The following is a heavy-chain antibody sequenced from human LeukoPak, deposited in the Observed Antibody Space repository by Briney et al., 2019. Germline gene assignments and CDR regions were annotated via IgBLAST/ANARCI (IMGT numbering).Heavy chain of an antibody. V-gene: IGHV4-38-2*02. CDR1: GYSISSGYY. Sequence: SETLSLTCTVSGYSISSGYYWGWIRQPPGKGLEWIGSIYHSGSTYYNPSLKSRVTISVDTSKNQFSLKLSSVTAADTAVYYCARRPLAGYFDLWGRGTLVTVSS. CDR3: ARRPLAGYFDL. CDR2: IYHSGST. D-gene: IGHD3-3*02. J-gene: IGHJ2*01.